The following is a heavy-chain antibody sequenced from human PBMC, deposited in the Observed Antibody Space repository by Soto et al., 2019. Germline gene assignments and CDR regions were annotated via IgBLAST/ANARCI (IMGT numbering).Heavy chain of an antibody. J-gene: IGHJ4*02. CDR2: IIPIFGTA. Sequence: QVQLVQSGAEVKKPGSSVKVSCKASGGTFSSYAISWVRQAPGQGLEWMGGIIPIFGTANYAQKFQGRVTITEDESTSTSYMGLSCLRSEDTAVYYCARGIYRLSGCYRTDHCDYWGQGSLMTVSS. CDR3: ARGIYRLSGCYRTDHCDY. CDR1: GGTFSSYA. V-gene: IGHV1-69*01. D-gene: IGHD3-22*01.